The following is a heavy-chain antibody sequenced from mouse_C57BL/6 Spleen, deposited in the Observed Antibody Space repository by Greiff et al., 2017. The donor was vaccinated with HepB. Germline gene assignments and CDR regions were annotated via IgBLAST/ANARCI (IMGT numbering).Heavy chain of an antibody. V-gene: IGHV1-55*01. D-gene: IGHD1-1*01. CDR1: GYTFTSYW. CDR2: IYPGSGST. J-gene: IGHJ4*01. Sequence: QVQLQQSGAELVKPGASVKMSCKASGYTFTSYWITWVKQRPGQGLEWIGDIYPGSGSTNYNEKFKSKATLTVDTSSSTAYMQLSSLTSEDSAVYYCARGDYGSSSGAMDYWGQGTSVTVSS. CDR3: ARGDYGSSSGAMDY.